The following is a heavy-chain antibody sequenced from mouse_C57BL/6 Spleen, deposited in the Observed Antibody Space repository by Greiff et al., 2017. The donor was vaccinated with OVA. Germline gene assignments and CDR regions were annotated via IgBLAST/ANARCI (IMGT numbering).Heavy chain of an antibody. CDR2: IYPGSGNT. J-gene: IGHJ1*03. CDR3: ARRAVVRDYFDV. CDR1: GYTFTDYY. Sequence: LEESGAELVRPGASVKLSCKASGYTFTDYYINWVKQRPGQGLEWIARIYPGSGNTYYNEKFKGKATLTAEKSSSTAYMQLSSLTSEDSAVYFCARRAVVRDYFDVWGTGTTVTVSS. D-gene: IGHD1-1*01. V-gene: IGHV1-76*01.